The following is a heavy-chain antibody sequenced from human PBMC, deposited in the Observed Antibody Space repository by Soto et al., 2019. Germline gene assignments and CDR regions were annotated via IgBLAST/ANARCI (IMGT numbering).Heavy chain of an antibody. CDR1: GFSLSTSGVG. D-gene: IGHD5-12*01. CDR3: AHFNGYEEFEY. Sequence: ESGPTVANPTQPRTLTCTFSGFSLSTSGVGVGGIRQPPGKALEWLAVIYWNDDKRYSPSLKSRLTITKGTSDNQVVLTMTNVDAVDTASYYCAHFNGYEEFEYWGQGTLVTVSS. V-gene: IGHV2-5*01. J-gene: IGHJ4*02. CDR2: IYWNDDK.